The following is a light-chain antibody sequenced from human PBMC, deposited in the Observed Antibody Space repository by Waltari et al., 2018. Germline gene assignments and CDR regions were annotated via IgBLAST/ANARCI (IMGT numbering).Light chain of an antibody. Sequence: DIVMTQSPDSLAVSLGERATLNCKSRQSVLYSSNNRNYLAWYQQKPGKPPKLLIYWASTRESGVPERFSGSGSGTDFTLTISSLQAEDVAVYYCQQYYTTPFTFGPGTKAEIK. CDR3: QQYYTTPFT. CDR1: QSVLYSSNNRNY. J-gene: IGKJ3*01. CDR2: WAS. V-gene: IGKV4-1*01.